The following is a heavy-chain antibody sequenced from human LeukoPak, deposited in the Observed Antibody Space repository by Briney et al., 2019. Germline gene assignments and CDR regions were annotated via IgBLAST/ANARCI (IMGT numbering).Heavy chain of an antibody. Sequence: GGSLRLSCAASGFTFSRYWMSWVRQAPGKGLEWVSYISSSSSTIYYADSVKGRFTISRDNAKNSLYLQMNSLRAEDTAVYYCATLGYSYGHNYMDVWGKGTTVTVSS. CDR2: ISSSSSTI. CDR1: GFTFSRYW. D-gene: IGHD5-18*01. V-gene: IGHV3-48*01. CDR3: ATLGYSYGHNYMDV. J-gene: IGHJ6*03.